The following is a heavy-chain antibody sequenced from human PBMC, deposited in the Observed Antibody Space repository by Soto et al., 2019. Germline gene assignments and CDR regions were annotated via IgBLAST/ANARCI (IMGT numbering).Heavy chain of an antibody. V-gene: IGHV1-69*13. J-gene: IGHJ6*02. CDR2: IIPIFGTA. Sequence: ASVKVSCKASGGTFSSYAISWVRQAPGQVLEWMGGIIPIFGTANYAQKFQCRVTITADESTSTAYMELSSLRSEDTAVYYCAGKYSNYYYYGMDVWGQGTTVTVSS. D-gene: IGHD4-4*01. CDR1: GGTFSSYA. CDR3: AGKYSNYYYYGMDV.